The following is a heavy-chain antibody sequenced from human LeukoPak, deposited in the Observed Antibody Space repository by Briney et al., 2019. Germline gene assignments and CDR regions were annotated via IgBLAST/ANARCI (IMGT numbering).Heavy chain of an antibody. J-gene: IGHJ6*01. V-gene: IGHV3-23*01. CDR3: ARDLHYYVAMEV. Sequence: GGSLRLPCKPSGFTFKAYAMTWLRQAPGKGLEWVSSIGSDNKPHYSESVRGRFAISRDNSKSMLFLQLNSLRAEDTALYYCARDLHYYVAMEVWAQGTTVTVSS. CDR1: GFTFKAYA. CDR2: IGSDNKP.